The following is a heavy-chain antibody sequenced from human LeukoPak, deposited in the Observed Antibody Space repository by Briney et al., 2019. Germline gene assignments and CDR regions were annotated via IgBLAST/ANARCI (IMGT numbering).Heavy chain of an antibody. CDR1: GYTFTGYD. CDR2: MNPNSGNT. D-gene: IGHD3-10*01. J-gene: IGHJ6*02. CDR3: ARDPLGRGMDV. Sequence: SVKVSCNASGYTFTGYDINWVRQATGQGLEWMGWMNPNSGNTGYAQKFRGRVTMTRNTSISTAYMELSSLRSEDTAVYYCARDPLGRGMDVWGQGTTVTVSS. V-gene: IGHV1-8*01.